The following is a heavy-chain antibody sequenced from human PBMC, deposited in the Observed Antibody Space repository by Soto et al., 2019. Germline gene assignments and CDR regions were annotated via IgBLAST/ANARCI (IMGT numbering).Heavy chain of an antibody. V-gene: IGHV3-30-3*01. CDR2: ISYDGSNK. CDR1: GFTFSSYA. Sequence: QVQLVESGGGVVQPGRSLRLSCAASGFTFSSYAMHWVRQAPGKGLEWVAVISYDGSNKYYADSVKGRFTISRDNSKNTLYLQMNSLRAEDTAVYYWARTGYSSGWYSDYWGQGTLVTVSS. J-gene: IGHJ4*02. D-gene: IGHD6-19*01. CDR3: ARTGYSSGWYSDY.